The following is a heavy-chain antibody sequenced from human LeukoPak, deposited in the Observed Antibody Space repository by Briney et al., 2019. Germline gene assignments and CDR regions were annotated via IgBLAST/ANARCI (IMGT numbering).Heavy chain of an antibody. J-gene: IGHJ4*02. V-gene: IGHV3-23*01. CDR1: GFTFRSHA. Sequence: PGGSLRLSCVGSGFTFRSHAMSWVHQAPGKGLEFVSGIYENGGTTYYADSVKGRFSISRDNSKNTLYLQMDSLRGEDTAVYYCAKDFRIGYSAHFDYWGQGALVTVSS. CDR2: IYENGGTT. D-gene: IGHD2-21*01. CDR3: AKDFRIGYSAHFDY.